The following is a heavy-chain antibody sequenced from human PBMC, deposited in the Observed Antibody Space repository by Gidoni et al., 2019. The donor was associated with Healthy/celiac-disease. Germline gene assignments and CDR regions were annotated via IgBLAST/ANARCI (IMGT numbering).Heavy chain of an antibody. D-gene: IGHD4-17*01. CDR1: GFTFSSYA. J-gene: IGHJ4*02. Sequence: EVQLLESGGGLVQPGGSLSLSWSASGFTFSSYAMSWVRQAPGKGLEWVSAISGSGGSTYYADSVKGRFTISRDNSKNTLYLQMNSLRAEDTAVYYCANDYGDSDYWGQGTLVTVSS. V-gene: IGHV3-23*01. CDR2: ISGSGGST. CDR3: ANDYGDSDY.